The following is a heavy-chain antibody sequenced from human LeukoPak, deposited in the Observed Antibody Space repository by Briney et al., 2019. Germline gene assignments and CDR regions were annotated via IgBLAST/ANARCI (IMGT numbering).Heavy chain of an antibody. CDR2: INPNSGGT. CDR3: ARGGRGILTGYTPDY. Sequence: GASVTVSCKASGYTFTGYYMHWVRQAPGQGLEWMGRINPNSGGTNYAQKFQGRVTMTRDTSISTAYMELSRLRSDDTAVYYCARGGRGILTGYTPDYWGQGTLVTVSS. V-gene: IGHV1-2*06. CDR1: GYTFTGYY. J-gene: IGHJ4*02. D-gene: IGHD3-9*01.